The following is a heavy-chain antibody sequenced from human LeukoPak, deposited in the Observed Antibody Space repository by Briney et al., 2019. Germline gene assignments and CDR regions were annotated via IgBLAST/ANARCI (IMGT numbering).Heavy chain of an antibody. CDR2: LTGGGGST. D-gene: IGHD2-2*01. Sequence: PGGSLRLSCTASGFTFNNHAMSWVRQAPGKGLEWVSALTGGGGSTYYADSVKGRFTISRDNSENTLYLQMNSLRAEDTAKYYCAKLVSLCTSTSCVRGGFDYWGQGTLVTVSS. CDR3: AKLVSLCTSTSCVRGGFDY. CDR1: GFTFNNHA. V-gene: IGHV3-23*01. J-gene: IGHJ4*02.